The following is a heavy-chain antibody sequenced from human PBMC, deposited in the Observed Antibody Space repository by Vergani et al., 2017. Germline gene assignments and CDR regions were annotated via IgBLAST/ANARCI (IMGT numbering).Heavy chain of an antibody. CDR2: INHSGST. V-gene: IGHV4-34*01. J-gene: IGHJ2*01. Sequence: QVQLQQWGAGLLKPSETLSLTCAVCGGSFSGYYWSWIRQPPGKGLEWIGEINHSGSTNYNPSLKSRVTISVDTSKNQFSLKLSSVTAADTAVYYCARGGLGYCSSTSCYPKPRKYWYFDLWGRGTLVTVSS. D-gene: IGHD2-2*01. CDR1: GGSFSGYY. CDR3: ARGGLGYCSSTSCYPKPRKYWYFDL.